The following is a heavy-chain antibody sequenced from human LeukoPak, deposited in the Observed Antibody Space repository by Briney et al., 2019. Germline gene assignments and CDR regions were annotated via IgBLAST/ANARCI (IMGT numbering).Heavy chain of an antibody. CDR3: ARDSGCYDSSVDL. CDR2: IYYSGST. J-gene: IGHJ2*01. CDR1: GGSISSYY. V-gene: IGHV4-59*01. D-gene: IGHD3-22*01. Sequence: PSETLSLTCTVSGGSISSYYWSWIRQPPGKGLEWIGYIYYSGSTNYNPSLKSRVTISVDTSKNQFSLKLSSVTAADTAVYYCARDSGCYDSSVDLWGRGTLVTVSS.